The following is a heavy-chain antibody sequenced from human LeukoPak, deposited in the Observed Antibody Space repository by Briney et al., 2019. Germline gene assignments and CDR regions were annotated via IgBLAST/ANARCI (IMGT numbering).Heavy chain of an antibody. Sequence: ASVNVSCKVSGYTLTELSMHWVRQAPGKGLEWMGGFDPEDGETIYAQKFQGRVTMTEDTSTDTAYMELSSLRSEDTAVYYCATTIVVVVAATRTDAFDIWGQGTMVTVSS. J-gene: IGHJ3*02. CDR3: ATTIVVVVAATRTDAFDI. D-gene: IGHD2-15*01. CDR2: FDPEDGET. CDR1: GYTLTELS. V-gene: IGHV1-24*01.